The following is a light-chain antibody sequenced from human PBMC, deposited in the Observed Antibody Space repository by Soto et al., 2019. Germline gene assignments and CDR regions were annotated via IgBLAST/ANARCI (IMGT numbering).Light chain of an antibody. J-gene: IGLJ2*01. V-gene: IGLV4-60*02. Sequence: QSVLTQSSSASASLGSSVKLTCTLSSGHSSYIIAWHQQQPGKAPRYLMKLERSGSYNKGSGVPDRFSGSSSGADRYLTISNLRFEDEADYYCETWDSNTRVFGGGTTVTVL. CDR1: SGHSSYI. CDR2: LERSGSY. CDR3: ETWDSNTRV.